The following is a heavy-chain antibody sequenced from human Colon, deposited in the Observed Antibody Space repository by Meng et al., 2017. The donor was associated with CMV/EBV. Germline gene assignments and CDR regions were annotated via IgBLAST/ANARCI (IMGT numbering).Heavy chain of an antibody. D-gene: IGHD2-21*01. CDR3: ARSSYCGGDCPVDY. V-gene: IGHV3-21*01. J-gene: IGHJ4*02. CDR1: GVTFSDYS. CDR2: ISSSSSYI. Sequence: SGVTFSDYSMNWVRHAPGKGLEWVSSISSSSSYIYYADSVKGRFTISRDNAKNSLYLQMNSLRAEDTAVYYCARSSYCGGDCPVDYWGQGTLVTVSS.